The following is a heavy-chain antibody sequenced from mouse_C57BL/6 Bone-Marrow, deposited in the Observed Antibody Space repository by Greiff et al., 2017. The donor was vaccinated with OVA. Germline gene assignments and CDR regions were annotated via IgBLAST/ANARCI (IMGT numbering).Heavy chain of an antibody. J-gene: IGHJ4*01. CDR3: ARRRGYDCYAMDY. CDR2: IWSGGST. D-gene: IGHD2-2*01. V-gene: IGHV2-2*01. Sequence: VQLVESGPGLVQPSQSLSITCTVSGFSLTSYGVHWVRQSPGKGLEWRGVIWSGGSTDYNAAFISRLSISKDNSKRQVFFKMNSLQADDTAIYYCARRRGYDCYAMDYWGQGTSVTVSS. CDR1: GFSLTSYG.